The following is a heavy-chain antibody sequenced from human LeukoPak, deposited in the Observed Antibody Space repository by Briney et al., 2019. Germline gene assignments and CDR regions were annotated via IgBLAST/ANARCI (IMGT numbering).Heavy chain of an antibody. D-gene: IGHD5-18*01. CDR1: GFTFSSYG. CDR3: AKDGYVTWIQLWVPYYFDY. V-gene: IGHV3-30*18. Sequence: GGSLRLSCAASGFTFSSYGMHWVRQAPGKGLEWVAVISYDGSNKYYADTVKGRFTISRDNSKNTLYLQMNSLRAEDTAVYYCAKDGYVTWIQLWVPYYFDYWGQGTLVTVSS. CDR2: ISYDGSNK. J-gene: IGHJ4*02.